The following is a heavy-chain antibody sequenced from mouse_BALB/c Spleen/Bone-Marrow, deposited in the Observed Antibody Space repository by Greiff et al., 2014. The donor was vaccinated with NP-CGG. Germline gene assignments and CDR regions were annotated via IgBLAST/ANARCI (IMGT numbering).Heavy chain of an antibody. D-gene: IGHD1-1*01. CDR2: INPRSGRT. CDR1: GYTFTSYW. CDR3: ARGLYGAMDY. Sequence: QVHVKQSGAELVKPGASVKLSCKASGYTFTSYWMYWGIQRPGQGLEWIGEINPRSGRTNYNEKFKSRATLTVDKSSGTAYMQLSSLTSEDSAVYYCARGLYGAMDYWGQGTSVTVSS. V-gene: IGHV1S81*02. J-gene: IGHJ4*01.